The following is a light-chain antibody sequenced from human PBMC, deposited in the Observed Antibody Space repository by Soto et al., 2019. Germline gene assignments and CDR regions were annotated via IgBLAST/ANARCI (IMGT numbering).Light chain of an antibody. Sequence: EIVLTQSPGTLSLSPGERATLSCRASQNVSSNYLAWYQQRPGQAPRLLMYGAFIRATGIPDRISGSGSGTDFTLTIRSLEPEDFAIYYCQQRTNWPLTTFGHGTRLEIK. V-gene: IGKV3D-20*02. CDR3: QQRTNWPLTT. CDR1: QNVSSNY. CDR2: GAF. J-gene: IGKJ5*01.